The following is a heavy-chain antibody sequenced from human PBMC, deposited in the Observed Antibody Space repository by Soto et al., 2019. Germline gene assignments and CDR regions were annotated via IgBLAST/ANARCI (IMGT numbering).Heavy chain of an antibody. CDR2: IYYTGST. CDR3: TRGSAWYSATF. Sequence: RQPPGKGLEWIGYIYYTGSTSYNPSLKSRVTMSVDTSKNQFSLKLNSVTAADTAVYDCTRGSAWYSATFWGNGTLVTVTS. J-gene: IGHJ4*01. V-gene: IGHV4-59*01. D-gene: IGHD6-19*01.